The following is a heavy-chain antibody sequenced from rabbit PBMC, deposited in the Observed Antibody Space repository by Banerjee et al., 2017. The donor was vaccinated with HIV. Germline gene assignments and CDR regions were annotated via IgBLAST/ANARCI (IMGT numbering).Heavy chain of an antibody. J-gene: IGHJ4*01. CDR2: INPVFGST. D-gene: IGHD4-1*01. V-gene: IGHV1S7*01. Sequence: QSLEESGGDLAKPGASLTLTCTASGFDFSNYYVSWVRQAPGKGLEWIGYINPVFGSTYYASWVNGRFTISSHDAQNTLYLQLNSLTAADTATYFCARGLVAGVLNLWGPGTLVTVS. CDR1: GFDFSNYY. CDR3: ARGLVAGVLNL.